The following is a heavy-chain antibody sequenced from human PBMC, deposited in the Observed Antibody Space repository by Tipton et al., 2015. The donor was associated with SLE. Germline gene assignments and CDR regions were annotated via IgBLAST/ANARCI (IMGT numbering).Heavy chain of an antibody. CDR3: ARRGCSGGSCYSPYSYYYMDV. CDR2: IYYSGST. CDR1: GDSISSTNHY. J-gene: IGHJ6*03. Sequence: TLSLTCTVSGDSISSTNHYWGWIRQTPGKGLEWIGNIYYSGSTYFNPSLKSRVTMSVDTSKNQFSLKLSSVTAADTAVYYCARRGCSGGSCYSPYSYYYMDVWGKGTTVTVSS. D-gene: IGHD2-15*01. V-gene: IGHV4-39*01.